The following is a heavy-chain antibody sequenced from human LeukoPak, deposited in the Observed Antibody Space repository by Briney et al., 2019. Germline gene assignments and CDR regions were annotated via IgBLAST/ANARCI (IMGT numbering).Heavy chain of an antibody. Sequence: PSETLSLTCTVSGGSLSSGDYYWSWIRQPPGRGVEWIGYIYYSGSTYYNPSLKSRVTISVDTSKNQFSLKLSSVTAADTAVYYCARGPRGYSGYDSGYFDYWGQGTLVTVSS. CDR1: GGSLSSGDYY. V-gene: IGHV4-30-4*01. CDR2: IYYSGST. CDR3: ARGPRGYSGYDSGYFDY. D-gene: IGHD5-12*01. J-gene: IGHJ4*02.